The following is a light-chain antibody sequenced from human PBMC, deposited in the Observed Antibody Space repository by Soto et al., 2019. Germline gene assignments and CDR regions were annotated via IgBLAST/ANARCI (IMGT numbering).Light chain of an antibody. J-gene: IGKJ1*01. V-gene: IGKV1-5*03. CDR3: QHYKSYQEA. CDR2: KAS. Sequence: DVQMPQAPSSLSGSVGDRGTVTCRSSQSISSYLNWYQQKPGKAPKLLIYKASTLKSGVPSRFSGSGSGTEFPLTISSLQPDDFADYYCQHYKSYQEAFGQGTKVDIK. CDR1: QSISSY.